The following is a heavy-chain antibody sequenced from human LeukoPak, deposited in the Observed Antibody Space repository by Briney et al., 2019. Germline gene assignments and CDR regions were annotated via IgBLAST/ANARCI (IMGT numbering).Heavy chain of an antibody. D-gene: IGHD1-14*01. Sequence: ASVKVSCKASGYTFTSYYMHWVRQAPGQGLEWMGIINPSGGSTSYAQKFQGRVTMTRDTSTSTVYMELSSLRSEDTAVYYCAGDGGPMTTDPCFYYWGQGTLVTVSS. CDR2: INPSGGST. J-gene: IGHJ4*02. V-gene: IGHV1-46*01. CDR1: GYTFTSYY. CDR3: AGDGGPMTTDPCFYY.